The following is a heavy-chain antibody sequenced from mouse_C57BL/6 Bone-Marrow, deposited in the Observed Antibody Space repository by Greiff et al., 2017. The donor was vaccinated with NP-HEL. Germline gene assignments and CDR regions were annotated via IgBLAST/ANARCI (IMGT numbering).Heavy chain of an antibody. Sequence: EVKVVESGGGLVQPGGSLSLSCAASGFTFTDYYMSWVRQPPGKALEWLGFIRNKANGYTTEYSASVKGRFTISRDNSQSILYLQMNALRAEDSATYYCARSNYYYGSSYFDYWGQGTTLTVSS. J-gene: IGHJ2*01. V-gene: IGHV7-3*01. CDR2: IRNKANGYTT. D-gene: IGHD1-1*01. CDR1: GFTFTDYY. CDR3: ARSNYYYGSSYFDY.